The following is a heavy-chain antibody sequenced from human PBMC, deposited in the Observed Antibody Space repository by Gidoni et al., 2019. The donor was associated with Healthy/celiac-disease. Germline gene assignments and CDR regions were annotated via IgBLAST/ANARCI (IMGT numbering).Heavy chain of an antibody. Sequence: EVQLVQSGAEVKKPGATVKIACKVSGYTFTDYYMHWVQQATGKGLEWMGLVDPEYGETIYAEKFQGRVTRTADTSTDTAYMELSSLRSEDTAVYYCATSPLSSGYANWFDPWGQGTLVTVSS. CDR2: VDPEYGET. J-gene: IGHJ5*02. V-gene: IGHV1-69-2*01. CDR1: GYTFTDYY. CDR3: ATSPLSSGYANWFDP. D-gene: IGHD3-22*01.